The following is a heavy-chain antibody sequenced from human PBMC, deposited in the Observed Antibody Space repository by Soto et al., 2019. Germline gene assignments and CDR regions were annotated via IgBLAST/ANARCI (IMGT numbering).Heavy chain of an antibody. V-gene: IGHV4-59*08. Sequence: PSETLSLTCTVSGGSISTYYWGWIRQPPGKGLEWIGYIYYTGRTYYNPSLKSRPTISVEPSKNEFSLKLSSVTAADTAVYYCARVQTAVNWFDPWGQGTLVTVSS. J-gene: IGHJ5*02. CDR3: ARVQTAVNWFDP. CDR2: IYYTGRT. CDR1: GGSISTYY.